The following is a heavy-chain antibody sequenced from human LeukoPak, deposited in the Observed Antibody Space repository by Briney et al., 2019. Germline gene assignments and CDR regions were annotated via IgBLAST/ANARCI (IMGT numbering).Heavy chain of an antibody. V-gene: IGHV1-8*01. D-gene: IGHD3-10*01. CDR1: GYTFTSYD. J-gene: IGHJ4*02. CDR2: MHPNSGNT. CDR3: ASPPRGAINYYFDY. Sequence: ASVKVSCKASGYTFTSYDINWVRQAPGQGLEWMGWMHPNSGNTDYAQKFQGRVTMTRNTSISTAYMELTGLRSEDTAVYYCASPPRGAINYYFDYWGQGTLVTVSS.